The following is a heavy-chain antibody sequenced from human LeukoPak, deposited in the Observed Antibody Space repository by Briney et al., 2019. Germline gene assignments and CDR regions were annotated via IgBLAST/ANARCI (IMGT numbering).Heavy chain of an antibody. D-gene: IGHD6-19*01. V-gene: IGHV3-23*01. Sequence: GGSLRLSRAASGFTFSSYAMSWVRQAPGKGLEWVSAISGSGGSTYYADSVKGRFTISRDNSKNTLYLQMNSLRAEDTAVYYCAKLLFPRGWYRNTATGFDYWGQGTLVTVSS. CDR1: GFTFSSYA. CDR3: AKLLFPRGWYRNTATGFDY. CDR2: ISGSGGST. J-gene: IGHJ4*02.